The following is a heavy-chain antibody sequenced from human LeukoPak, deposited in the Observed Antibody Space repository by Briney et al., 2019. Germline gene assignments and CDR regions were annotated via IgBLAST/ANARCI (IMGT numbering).Heavy chain of an antibody. Sequence: PSETLSLTCAVYGGSFSGYYWSWIRQPPGKGLEWIGEINHSGSTNYNPSLKSRVTISVDTSKNQFSLKLSSVTAADTAVYYCARLGFGESRDHWGQGTLVTVSS. CDR3: ARLGFGESRDH. V-gene: IGHV4-34*01. D-gene: IGHD3-10*01. J-gene: IGHJ5*02. CDR2: INHSGST. CDR1: GGSFSGYY.